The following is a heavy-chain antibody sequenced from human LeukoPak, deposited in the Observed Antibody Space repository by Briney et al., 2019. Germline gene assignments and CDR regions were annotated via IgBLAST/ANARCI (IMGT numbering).Heavy chain of an antibody. CDR1: GFTFSSYA. V-gene: IGHV3-23*01. Sequence: GGSLRLSCAASGFTFSSYAMSWVRQAPGKGLEWVSAISGSGGSTYYADSVKGRFTISRDNSRNTLYLQMNSLRAEDTAVYYCAKGKERYYYYMDVWGKGTTVTVSS. CDR3: AKGKERYYYYMDV. CDR2: ISGSGGST. J-gene: IGHJ6*03.